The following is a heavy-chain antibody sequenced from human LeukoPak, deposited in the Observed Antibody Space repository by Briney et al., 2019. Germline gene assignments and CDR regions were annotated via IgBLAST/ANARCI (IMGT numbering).Heavy chain of an antibody. V-gene: IGHV3-23*01. CDR1: GFTFSNYG. J-gene: IGHJ4*02. CDR3: AKDIGDIVVVPSAIPDY. D-gene: IGHD2-2*01. CDR2: ISGSGGST. Sequence: PGGSLRLSCGASGFTFSNYGMSWVRQAPGKGLEWVSAISGSGGSTYYADSVKGRFTISRDNSKNTLYLQMSSLRAEDTAVYYCAKDIGDIVVVPSAIPDYWGQGTLVTVSS.